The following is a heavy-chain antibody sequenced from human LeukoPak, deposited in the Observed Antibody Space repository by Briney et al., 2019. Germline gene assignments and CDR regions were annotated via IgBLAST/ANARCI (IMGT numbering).Heavy chain of an antibody. J-gene: IGHJ4*02. V-gene: IGHV4-30-4*08. Sequence: KASETLSLTCTVSGGSISSGDYYWSWIRQPPGKGLEWIGYIYYSGSTYYNPSLKSRVTISVDTSKNQFSLKLSSVTAADTAVYYCGRKRGGGAVLLWFGEYFDYWGQGTLVTVSS. CDR2: IYYSGST. D-gene: IGHD3-10*01. CDR1: GGSISSGDYY. CDR3: GRKRGGGAVLLWFGEYFDY.